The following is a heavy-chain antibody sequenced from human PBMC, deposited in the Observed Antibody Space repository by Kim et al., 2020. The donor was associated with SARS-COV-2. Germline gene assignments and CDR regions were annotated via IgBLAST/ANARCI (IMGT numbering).Heavy chain of an antibody. CDR2: IIPILGIA. J-gene: IGHJ5*02. CDR1: GGTFSSYA. Sequence: SVKVSCKASGGTFSSYAISWVRQAPGQGLEWMGRIIPILGIANYAQKFQGRVTITADKSTSTAYMELSSLRSEDTAVYYCAGASSWYEGWFDPWGQGTLVTVSS. V-gene: IGHV1-69*04. D-gene: IGHD6-13*01. CDR3: AGASSWYEGWFDP.